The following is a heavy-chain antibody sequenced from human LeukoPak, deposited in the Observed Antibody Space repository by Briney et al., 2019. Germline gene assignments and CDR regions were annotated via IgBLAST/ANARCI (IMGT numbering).Heavy chain of an antibody. V-gene: IGHV4-34*01. J-gene: IGHJ4*02. CDR3: ARDGDNCSGGSCYLS. Sequence: SETLSLTCAVYGGSFSGYYWSWIHQPPGKGLEWIGEINHSGSTNYNPSLKSRVTISVDTSKNQFSLKLSSVTAADTAVYYCARDGDNCSGGSCYLSWGQGTLVTVSS. CDR2: INHSGST. CDR1: GGSFSGYY. D-gene: IGHD2-15*01.